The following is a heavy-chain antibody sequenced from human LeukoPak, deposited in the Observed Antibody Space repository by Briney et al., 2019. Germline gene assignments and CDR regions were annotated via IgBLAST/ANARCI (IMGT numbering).Heavy chain of an antibody. V-gene: IGHV4-59*01. D-gene: IGHD6-13*01. CDR3: ARARVLAAAGTWFDP. CDR2: IYYSGST. J-gene: IGHJ5*02. CDR1: GGSISSYY. Sequence: PSETLSLTCTVSGGSISSYYWSWIRQPPGKGLEWIGYIYYSGSTNYNPSLKSRVTISVDTSKNQFSLKLSSVTAADTAVYYCARARVLAAAGTWFDPWGQGTLVTVSS.